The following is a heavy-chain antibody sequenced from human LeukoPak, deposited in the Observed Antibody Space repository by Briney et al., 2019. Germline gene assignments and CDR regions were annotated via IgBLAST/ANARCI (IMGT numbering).Heavy chain of an antibody. Sequence: GGSLRLSCAASGFTFSSYGLHWVRQAPGKGLEWVAFIRYDGSNKYYADSVKGRFTISRDNSKNTLHLQMNSLRAEDTAVYYCAKAGESYGTGAFDIWGQGTMVTVSS. J-gene: IGHJ3*02. CDR1: GFTFSSYG. V-gene: IGHV3-30*02. CDR2: IRYDGSNK. CDR3: AKAGESYGTGAFDI. D-gene: IGHD4-17*01.